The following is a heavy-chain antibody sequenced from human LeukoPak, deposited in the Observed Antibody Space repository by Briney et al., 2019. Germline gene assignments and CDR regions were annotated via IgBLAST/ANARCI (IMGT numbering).Heavy chain of an antibody. Sequence: GGSLRLSCAASGFTVSSNYMSWVRQAPGKGLEWVSVIYSGGSTYYADSVKGRFTISRDNPKNTLYLQMNSLRAEDTAVYYCARTAVEMATIFDYWGQGTLVTVSS. CDR3: ARTAVEMATIFDY. CDR1: GFTVSSNY. CDR2: IYSGGST. V-gene: IGHV3-66*02. J-gene: IGHJ4*02. D-gene: IGHD5-24*01.